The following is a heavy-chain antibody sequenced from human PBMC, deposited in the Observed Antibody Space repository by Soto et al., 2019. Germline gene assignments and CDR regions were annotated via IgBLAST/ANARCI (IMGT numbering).Heavy chain of an antibody. CDR3: AKYYFGMGV. CDR1: GFTFSDYE. Sequence: PGGSLRLSCAASGFTFSDYEVNWVRQAPGKGLEWISYISASGATTHYADSVRGRLTISRDNAKNSVYLQTNSLRADDTGVYYCAKYYFGMGVWGQGTTVTVSS. D-gene: IGHD3-10*01. V-gene: IGHV3-48*03. CDR2: ISASGATT. J-gene: IGHJ6*02.